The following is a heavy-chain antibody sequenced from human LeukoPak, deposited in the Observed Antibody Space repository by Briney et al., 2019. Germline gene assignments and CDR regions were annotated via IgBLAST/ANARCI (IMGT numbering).Heavy chain of an antibody. Sequence: GRSLRLSCAASGFTFGSYAMHWVRQAPGKGLEWVAVISYDGSNKYYADSVKGRFTISRDNSKNTLYLQMNSLRAEDTAVYYCARCYSSSWSRFDYWGQGTLVTVSS. V-gene: IGHV3-30-3*01. CDR1: GFTFGSYA. CDR3: ARCYSSSWSRFDY. CDR2: ISYDGSNK. J-gene: IGHJ4*02. D-gene: IGHD6-13*01.